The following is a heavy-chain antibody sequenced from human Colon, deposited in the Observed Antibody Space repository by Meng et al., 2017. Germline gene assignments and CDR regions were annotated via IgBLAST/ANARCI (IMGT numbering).Heavy chain of an antibody. J-gene: IGHJ4*02. CDR2: TYYRSKWYN. CDR3: ARESSRQFNY. V-gene: IGHV6-1*01. Sequence: EQLQPSGPGPVKPPQTLSPPFAISGDNVSNNSPAWNWIRQSPSRGLEWLGRTYYRSKWYNEYAGSVKSRISITPDTSTNQFSLQLNSVTPDDTAVYYCARESSRQFNYWGQGTLVTVSS. CDR1: GDNVSNNSPA.